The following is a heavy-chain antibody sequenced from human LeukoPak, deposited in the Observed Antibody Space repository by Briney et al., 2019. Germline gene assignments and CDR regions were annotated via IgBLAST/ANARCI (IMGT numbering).Heavy chain of an antibody. CDR1: GFTFDDYA. CDR3: AKVKNYYDSSGYCYYFDY. Sequence: PGRSLRLSCAASGFTFDDYAMHWVRQAPGKGLEWVSGISGSGGSTYYADSVKGRFTISRDNSKNTLYLQMNSLRAEDTAVYYCAKVKNYYDSSGYCYYFDYWGQGTLVTVSS. V-gene: IGHV3-23*01. D-gene: IGHD3-22*01. CDR2: ISGSGGST. J-gene: IGHJ4*02.